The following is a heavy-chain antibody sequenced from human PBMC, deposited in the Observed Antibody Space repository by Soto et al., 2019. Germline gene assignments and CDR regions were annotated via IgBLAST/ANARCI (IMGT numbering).Heavy chain of an antibody. CDR3: ARSLAAAGHYYYYYYMGV. CDR1: GYTFTSYA. D-gene: IGHD6-13*01. Sequence: QVQLVQSGAEVKKPGASVKVSCKASGYTFTSYAMHWVRQAPGQRLEWMGWINAGNGNTKYSQKFQGRVTITRDTSASTAYMELSSLRSEDTAVYYCARSLAAAGHYYYYYYMGVWGKGTTVTVSS. V-gene: IGHV1-3*01. J-gene: IGHJ6*03. CDR2: INAGNGNT.